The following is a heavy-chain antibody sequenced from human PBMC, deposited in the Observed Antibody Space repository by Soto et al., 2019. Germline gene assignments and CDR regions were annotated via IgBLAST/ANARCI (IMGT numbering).Heavy chain of an antibody. CDR2: MNPNSGNT. V-gene: IGHV1-8*01. CDR1: GYTFTSYD. J-gene: IGHJ4*02. CDR3: ARGVAARAMGAY. D-gene: IGHD6-6*01. Sequence: ASVKVSCKASGYTFTSYDINWVRQATGQGLEWMGWMNPNSGNTGYAQKFQGRVTMTRNTSISTAYMELSSLRSEDTAVYYCARGVAARAMGAYWGQGTLVTVSS.